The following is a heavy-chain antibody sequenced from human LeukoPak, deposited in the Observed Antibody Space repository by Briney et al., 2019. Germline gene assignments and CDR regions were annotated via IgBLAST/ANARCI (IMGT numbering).Heavy chain of an antibody. Sequence: GASVTVSCKASGYTFTVYYMHWVRQAPGQGLEWMGGIPILGTAKYAQKFQGRVTITADESTSTAYMELSSLRSEDTAVYYCARDSDIVVVPATLDVWGQGTTVTVSS. CDR3: ARDSDIVVVPATLDV. J-gene: IGHJ6*02. CDR2: IPILGTA. D-gene: IGHD2-2*01. CDR1: GYTFTVYY. V-gene: IGHV1-69*13.